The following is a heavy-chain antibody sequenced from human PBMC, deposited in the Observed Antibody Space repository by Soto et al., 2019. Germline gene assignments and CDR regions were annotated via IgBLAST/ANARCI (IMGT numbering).Heavy chain of an antibody. CDR3: APLSVSLSGPYGIHV. CDR1: GYSVSSSDYY. D-gene: IGHD2-15*01. J-gene: IGHJ6*02. V-gene: IGHV4-39*01. CDR2: MLYSGLT. Sequence: PSETLSLTCSVSGYSVSSSDYYWAWIRQPPGKGLEWIGSMLYSGLTYYNPSLKSRVTLSVDTSKNQFSERLNSVTASDTAVYYCAPLSVSLSGPYGIHVWGQGTTVTVSS.